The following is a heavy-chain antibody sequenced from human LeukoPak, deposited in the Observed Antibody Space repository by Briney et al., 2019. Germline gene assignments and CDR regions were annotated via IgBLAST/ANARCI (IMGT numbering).Heavy chain of an antibody. CDR1: GFTFSSYG. V-gene: IGHV3-30*02. CDR2: IRYDGSNK. Sequence: PGGSLRLSCAASGFTFSSYGMHWVRQAPGKGLEWVAFIRYDGSNKYYADSVNGRFTISRDNSKNTLYLQMNSLRAEDTAVYYCAKSGPYCTNGVCFFDYWGQGTLVTVSS. D-gene: IGHD2-8*01. CDR3: AKSGPYCTNGVCFFDY. J-gene: IGHJ4*02.